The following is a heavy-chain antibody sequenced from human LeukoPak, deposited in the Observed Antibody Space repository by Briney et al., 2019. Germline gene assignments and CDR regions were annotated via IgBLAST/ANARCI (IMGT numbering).Heavy chain of an antibody. Sequence: ASVKVSCKASGCTFTSYYMHWVRQAPGQGLEWMGIINPSGGSTSYAQKFQGRVTMTRDTSTSTVYMELSSLRSEDTAVYYCARGELTTMIVVVITDYWGQGTLVTVSS. CDR2: INPSGGST. V-gene: IGHV1-46*01. D-gene: IGHD3-22*01. J-gene: IGHJ4*02. CDR1: GCTFTSYY. CDR3: ARGELTTMIVVVITDY.